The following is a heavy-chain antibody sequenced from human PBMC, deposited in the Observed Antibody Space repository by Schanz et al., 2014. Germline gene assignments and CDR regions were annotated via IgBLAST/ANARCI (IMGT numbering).Heavy chain of an antibody. J-gene: IGHJ4*02. Sequence: EVKLVESGGGLVQPGGSLRLSCEASGFTFSNYGMNWVRQAPEKGLEWVSYISSSSGTIYYADSVKGRFTISRDNAKNSLYLQMNGLRAEDTAVFYCARDGAELYYFDDWGQGTLVTVSS. CDR2: ISSSSGTI. D-gene: IGHD1-1*01. CDR3: ARDGAELYYFDD. CDR1: GFTFSNYG. V-gene: IGHV3-48*04.